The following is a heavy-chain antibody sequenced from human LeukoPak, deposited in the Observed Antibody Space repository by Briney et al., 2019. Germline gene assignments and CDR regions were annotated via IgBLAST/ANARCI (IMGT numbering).Heavy chain of an antibody. CDR2: INPNSGGT. V-gene: IGHV1-2*02. J-gene: IGHJ4*02. D-gene: IGHD1-26*01. CDR3: ARLSIVGASTRFFDY. CDR1: GYTFTGYY. Sequence: ASVNVSCKASGYTFTGYYMHWVRQAPGQGLEWMGWINPNSGGTNYAQKFQGRVTMTRDTSISTAYMELSRLRSDDTAVYYCARLSIVGASTRFFDYWGQGTLVTVSS.